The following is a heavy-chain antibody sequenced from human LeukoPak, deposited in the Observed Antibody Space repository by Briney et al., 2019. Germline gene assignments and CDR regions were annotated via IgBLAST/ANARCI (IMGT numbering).Heavy chain of an antibody. V-gene: IGHV3-23*01. CDR1: GFTFSSYA. Sequence: SGGSLRLSCAASGFTFSSYAMSWVRQAPGKGLEWVSAISGSGGSTYYADSVKGRFTISRDNSKNTLCLQMNSLRAEDTAVYYCAKGLSRRGNYYGSGSPLYYYYYMDVWGKGTTVTVSS. CDR2: ISGSGGST. CDR3: AKGLSRRGNYYGSGSPLYYYYYMDV. J-gene: IGHJ6*03. D-gene: IGHD3-10*01.